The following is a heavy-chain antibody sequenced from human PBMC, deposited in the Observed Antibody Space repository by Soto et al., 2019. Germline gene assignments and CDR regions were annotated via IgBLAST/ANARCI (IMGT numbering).Heavy chain of an antibody. J-gene: IGHJ4*02. CDR1: GFSLSNARMG. CDR3: ARIRILSYREWYFDY. Sequence: SGPTLVNPTETLTLTCTVSGFSLSNARMGVSWIRKPPGKALEWLAHIFSDDEKSYSTSLKSRLTISKDTSKSQVVLTMTNMDPVDTATYYCARIRILSYREWYFDYWGQGTLVTVSS. CDR2: IFSDDEK. V-gene: IGHV2-26*01. D-gene: IGHD3-16*02.